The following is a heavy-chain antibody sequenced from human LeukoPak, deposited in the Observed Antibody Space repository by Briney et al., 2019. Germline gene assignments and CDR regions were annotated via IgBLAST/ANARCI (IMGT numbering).Heavy chain of an antibody. J-gene: IGHJ4*02. Sequence: PGGSLRLSCAASGFTFSSYGMHWVRQAPSKGLEWVAVISYDGSNKYYADSVKGRFTISRDNSKNTLYLQMNSLRAEDTAVYYCAKDGAVAATTNFDYWGQGTLVTVSS. V-gene: IGHV3-30*18. D-gene: IGHD6-19*01. CDR2: ISYDGSNK. CDR1: GFTFSSYG. CDR3: AKDGAVAATTNFDY.